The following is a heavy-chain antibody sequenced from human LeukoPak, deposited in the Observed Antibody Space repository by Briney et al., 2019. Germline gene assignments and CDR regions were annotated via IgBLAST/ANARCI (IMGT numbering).Heavy chain of an antibody. CDR2: ISGSGGST. J-gene: IGHJ4*02. V-gene: IGHV3-23*01. Sequence: GGSLRLSCAASGFTFSDYYMSWIRQAPGKGLEWVSAISGSGGSTYYADSVKGRFTISRDNSKNTLYLQMNSLRAEDTAVYYCAKVPRVAAAGTTDYWGQGTLVTVSS. CDR1: GFTFSDYY. CDR3: AKVPRVAAAGTTDY. D-gene: IGHD6-13*01.